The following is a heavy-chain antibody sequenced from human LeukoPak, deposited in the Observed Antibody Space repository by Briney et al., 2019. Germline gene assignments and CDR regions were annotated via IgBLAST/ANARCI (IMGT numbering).Heavy chain of an antibody. CDR2: IYHSGST. CDR3: ARANYYDSSRYSIYFDY. Sequence: SETLSLTCAVSGGSISSGGYSWSWIRQPPGKGLEWIGYIYHSGSTYYNPSLKSRVTISVDRSKNQFSLKLSSVTAADTAVYYCARANYYDSSRYSIYFDYWGQGTLVTVSS. D-gene: IGHD3-22*01. CDR1: GGSISSGGYS. J-gene: IGHJ4*02. V-gene: IGHV4-30-2*01.